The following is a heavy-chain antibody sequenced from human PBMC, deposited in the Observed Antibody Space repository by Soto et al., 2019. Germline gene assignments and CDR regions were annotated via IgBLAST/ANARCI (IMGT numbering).Heavy chain of an antibody. J-gene: IGHJ4*02. CDR2: FRTSGDGGTT. Sequence: GGSLRLSCAASGFTFSSYSMSWVRQAPGKGLEWVSGFRTSGDGGTTYYADSVKGRFTISRDNSKNMLFLQMNSLGAEDTAIYYCAKKVNSGPGSQYFDYWGQGTLVTVSS. D-gene: IGHD3-10*01. CDR1: GFTFSSYS. CDR3: AKKVNSGPGSQYFDY. V-gene: IGHV3-23*01.